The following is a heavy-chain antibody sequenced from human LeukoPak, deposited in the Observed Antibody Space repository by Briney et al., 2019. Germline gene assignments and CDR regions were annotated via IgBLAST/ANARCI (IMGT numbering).Heavy chain of an antibody. D-gene: IGHD4-17*01. CDR3: ARVLSLDYGDPPYYFDY. V-gene: IGHV4-59*01. CDR1: GGSISSYY. J-gene: IGHJ4*02. CDR2: IYYSGST. Sequence: PSETLSLTCTVSGGSISSYYWSWIRQPPGKGLEWIGYIYYSGSTNYNPSLKSRVTISVDTSKNQFSLKLSSVTAADTAVYYCARVLSLDYGDPPYYFDYWGQGTLVTVSS.